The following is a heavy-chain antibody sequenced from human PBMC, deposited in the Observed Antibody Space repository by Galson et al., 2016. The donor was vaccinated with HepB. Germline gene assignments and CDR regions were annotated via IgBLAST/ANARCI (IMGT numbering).Heavy chain of an antibody. J-gene: IGHJ6*02. V-gene: IGHV4-38-2*01. CDR2: TYYIWST. D-gene: IGHD3-16*01. CDR3: AKGWGPEGTEPNYYAGMDV. CDR1: GYSITSGSY. Sequence: SETLSLTCAVSGYSITSGSYWAWIRQPPGKGLEWIGSTYYIWSTYYNPSLESRVTLSVDMAKNQIFLQLSSVTAADAAVYYCAKGWGPEGTEPNYYAGMDVWGQGTTVTVSS.